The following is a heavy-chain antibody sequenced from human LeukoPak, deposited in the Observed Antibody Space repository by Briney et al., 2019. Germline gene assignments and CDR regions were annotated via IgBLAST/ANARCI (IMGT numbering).Heavy chain of an antibody. Sequence: PSETLSLTCTVSGGSISSYYWSWIRQPPAKGLEWIGYIYYSGSTTYNPSLKSRVTISVDTSKNQFSLKLSSVTAADTAVYYCARRVEDFSYYYMDVWGKGTTVTVSS. CDR1: GGSISSYY. V-gene: IGHV4-59*01. D-gene: IGHD5-24*01. CDR2: IYYSGST. J-gene: IGHJ6*03. CDR3: ARRVEDFSYYYMDV.